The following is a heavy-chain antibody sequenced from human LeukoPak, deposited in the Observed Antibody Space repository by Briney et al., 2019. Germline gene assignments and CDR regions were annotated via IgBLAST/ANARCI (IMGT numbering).Heavy chain of an antibody. D-gene: IGHD6-25*01. CDR3: ARGSVGGRFDP. J-gene: IGHJ5*02. V-gene: IGHV1-69*05. CDR1: GGTFSSYA. CDR2: IIPIFGTA. Sequence: SVKVSCKASGGTFSSYAISWVRQAPGQGLEWMGGIIPIFGTANYAQKFQGRVTITTDESTSTAYMELSSLRSDDTAVYYCARGSVGGRFDPWGQGTLVTVSS.